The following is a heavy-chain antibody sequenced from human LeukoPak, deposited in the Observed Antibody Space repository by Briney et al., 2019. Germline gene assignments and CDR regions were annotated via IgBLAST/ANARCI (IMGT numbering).Heavy chain of an antibody. CDR3: ARETYYYDSSGYYRWAWFDY. CDR2: IKQDGTDK. D-gene: IGHD3-22*01. J-gene: IGHJ4*02. CDR1: GFTFRNYW. Sequence: GGSLRLSCAASGFTFRNYWMSWVRQAPGKGLEWVANIKQDGTDKYYADSVKGRFTISRDNSKNTLYLQMNSLRAEDTAVYYCARETYYYDSSGYYRWAWFDYWGQGTLVTVSS. V-gene: IGHV3-7*01.